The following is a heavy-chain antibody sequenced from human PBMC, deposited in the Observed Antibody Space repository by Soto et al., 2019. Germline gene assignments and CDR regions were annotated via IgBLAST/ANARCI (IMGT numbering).Heavy chain of an antibody. CDR1: NGSFSVYY. D-gene: IGHD2-2*01. CDR2: INHSGST. V-gene: IGHV4-34*01. J-gene: IGHJ3*02. Sequence: ASETLSLTCAIYNGSFSVYYWTWIRRSPGKGLEWIGEINHSGSTNYNPSLKSRVTMSVDTSKNQFSLKLNSVTAADTAMYYCARDSTRRGACDIWGQGTMVTVSS. CDR3: ARDSTRRGACDI.